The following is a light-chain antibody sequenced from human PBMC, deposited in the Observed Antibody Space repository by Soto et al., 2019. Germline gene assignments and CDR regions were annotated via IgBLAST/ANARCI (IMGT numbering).Light chain of an antibody. CDR1: QSVSTN. CDR2: GAS. Sequence: EMAITQSPATLSVSPGERATLSCRASQSVSTNLAWYQQKPGEAPMLLIYGASTRATGIPARFSGSGSGTEFTLTISSLQSEDFAVYYCHQYNNWPPWTFGQGTKVDIK. J-gene: IGKJ1*01. CDR3: HQYNNWPPWT. V-gene: IGKV3-15*01.